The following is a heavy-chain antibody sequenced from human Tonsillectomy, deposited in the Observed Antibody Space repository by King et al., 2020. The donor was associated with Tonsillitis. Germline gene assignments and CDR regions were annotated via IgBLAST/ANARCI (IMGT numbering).Heavy chain of an antibody. Sequence: VQLVESGGGLVKPGGSLRLSCVASGFTFSIYSMNWVRXAPGKGXXWXXXXXXGXPXXYNADSAXXRFTISRDNAENSLSLQMDSLRAEDTAVYYCAKDPGQYAFDVWGQGTMVTVSS. CDR3: AKDPGQYAFDV. V-gene: IGHV3-21*01. CDR2: XXXGXPXX. J-gene: IGHJ3*01. CDR1: GFTFSIYS.